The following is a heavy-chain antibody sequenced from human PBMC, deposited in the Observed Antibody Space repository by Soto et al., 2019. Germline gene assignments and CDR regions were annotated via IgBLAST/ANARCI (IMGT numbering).Heavy chain of an antibody. CDR1: GVSISSSSYY. J-gene: IGHJ4*02. CDR2: IYYSGST. Sequence: PSETLSLTCTVSGVSISSSSYYWGWIRQPPGKGLEWIGSIYYSGSTYYNPSLKSRVTISVDTSKNQFSLKLSSVTAADTAVYYCARPSALYDSSGYYPSIHFDYWGQGTLVTVSS. CDR3: ARPSALYDSSGYYPSIHFDY. V-gene: IGHV4-39*01. D-gene: IGHD3-22*01.